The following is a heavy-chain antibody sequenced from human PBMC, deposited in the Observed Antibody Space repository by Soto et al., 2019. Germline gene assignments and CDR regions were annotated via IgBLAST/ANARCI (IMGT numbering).Heavy chain of an antibody. CDR2: INPASGHT. D-gene: IGHD1-26*01. V-gene: IGHV1-3*01. CDR3: GRSVVGATGEILYNAMDV. CDR1: GYTFTTYA. Sequence: QVQLVQSGAEVKKPGASVKVSCKASGYTFTTYALHWVRQAPGQRPEWMGWINPASGHTKYSKRFQDRVTITRDTSASPGYMELSSLRSEDKAVYYCGRSVVGATGEILYNAMDVWGQGTTVTVSS. J-gene: IGHJ6*02.